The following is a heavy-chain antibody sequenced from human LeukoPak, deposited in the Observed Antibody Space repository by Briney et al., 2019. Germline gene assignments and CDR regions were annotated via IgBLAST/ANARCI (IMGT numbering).Heavy chain of an antibody. CDR2: ISGYNGDT. D-gene: IGHD2-2*01. CDR3: ARDNYCSSISCYDTWPPLDY. J-gene: IGHJ4*02. Sequence: GASVNVSCKASGYSFTRYGISWVRQAPGQGLEWLGWISGYNGDTKYADKFQARVTMTTDTSTAYMDLRSLRSDDTAVYYCARDNYCSSISCYDTWPPLDYWGQGTLVTASS. CDR1: GYSFTRYG. V-gene: IGHV1-18*01.